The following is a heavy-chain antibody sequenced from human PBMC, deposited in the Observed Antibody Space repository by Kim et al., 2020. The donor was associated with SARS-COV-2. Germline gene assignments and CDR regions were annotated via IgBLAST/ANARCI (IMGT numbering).Heavy chain of an antibody. J-gene: IGHJ4*02. CDR1: GFTFSSYA. V-gene: IGHV3-30*04. CDR2: ISYDGSNK. CDR3: ARVYGEVVPDF. D-gene: IGHD2-2*01. Sequence: GGSLRLSCAASGFTFSSYAMHWVRQAPGKGLEWVAVISYDGSNKYYADSVKGRFTISRDNSKNTLYLQMNSLRAEDTAVYYCARVYGEVVPDFWGQGTLVTVSS.